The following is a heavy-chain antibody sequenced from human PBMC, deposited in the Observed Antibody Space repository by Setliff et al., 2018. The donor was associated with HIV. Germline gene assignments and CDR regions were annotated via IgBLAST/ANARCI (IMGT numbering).Heavy chain of an antibody. V-gene: IGHV4-34*01. D-gene: IGHD2-8*01. CDR2: INNSGST. J-gene: IGHJ6*02. CDR3: ARAPSCADSWCYMYYYYYYGMDV. CDR1: GGSFSGCY. Sequence: KTSETLSLTCAVYGGSFSGCYWTWIRQPPGKGLEWIGEINNSGSTNYSPSLKSRVTISLDTSKKQFSLRLNSVTAADTGVYYCARAPSCADSWCYMYYYYYYGMDVWGLGTTVTVSS.